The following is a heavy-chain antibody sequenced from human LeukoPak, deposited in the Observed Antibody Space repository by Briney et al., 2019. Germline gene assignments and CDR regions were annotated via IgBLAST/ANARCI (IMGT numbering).Heavy chain of an antibody. J-gene: IGHJ4*02. D-gene: IGHD3-9*01. V-gene: IGHV4-61*02. CDR2: IYTSGST. Sequence: SQTLSLTCTVSGGSISSGSYYWRWLRQPAGRGLEWIGRIYTSGSTNYNPSLKSRVTISVDTSKNQFSLKLSSVTAADTAVYYCARGVRDILTGYHQNFDYWGQGTLVTVSS. CDR3: ARGVRDILTGYHQNFDY. CDR1: GGSISSGSYY.